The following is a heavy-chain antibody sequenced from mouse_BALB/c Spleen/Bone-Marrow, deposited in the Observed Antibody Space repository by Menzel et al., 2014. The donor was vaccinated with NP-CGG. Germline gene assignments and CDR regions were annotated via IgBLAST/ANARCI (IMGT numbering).Heavy chain of an antibody. J-gene: IGHJ4*01. CDR3: TRSRRAMDH. V-gene: IGHV1S81*02. Sequence: VHLVESGAGLVKPGASVKLSCKASGYTFTSYYMCWVKQRPGQGLEWIGEINPSNGGTNFNEKFKSKATLTVDKSSSTAYMSLSSLTSEDSAVYYCTRSRRAMDHWGQGTSVTVSS. D-gene: IGHD2-12*01. CDR2: INPSNGGT. CDR1: GYTFTSYY.